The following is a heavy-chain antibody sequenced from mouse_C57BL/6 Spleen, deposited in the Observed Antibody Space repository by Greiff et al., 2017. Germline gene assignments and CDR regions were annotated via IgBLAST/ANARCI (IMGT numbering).Heavy chain of an antibody. CDR1: GYSFTDYN. CDR3: AREVSTMVTTRGYFDV. Sequence: VQLQQSGPELVKPGASVKISCKASGYSFTDYNMNWVKQSNGKSLEWIGVINPNYGTTSYNQKFKGKATLTVDQSSSTAYMQLNSLTSEDSAVYYCAREVSTMVTTRGYFDVWGTGTTVTVAS. V-gene: IGHV1-39*01. J-gene: IGHJ1*03. D-gene: IGHD2-2*01. CDR2: INPNYGTT.